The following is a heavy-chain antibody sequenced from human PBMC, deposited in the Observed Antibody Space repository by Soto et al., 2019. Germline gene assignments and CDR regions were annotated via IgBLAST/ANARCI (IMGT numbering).Heavy chain of an antibody. CDR3: ASPRRPYYYGSGSPDYYGMDV. V-gene: IGHV1-69*13. J-gene: IGHJ6*02. D-gene: IGHD3-10*01. CDR1: GGTFSSYA. CDR2: IIPIFGTA. Sequence: GASVKVSCKASGGTFSSYAISWVRQAPGQGLEWMGGIIPIFGTANYAQKFQGRVTITADESTSTAYMELSSLRSEDTAVYYCASPRRPYYYGSGSPDYYGMDVWGQGTTVTVSS.